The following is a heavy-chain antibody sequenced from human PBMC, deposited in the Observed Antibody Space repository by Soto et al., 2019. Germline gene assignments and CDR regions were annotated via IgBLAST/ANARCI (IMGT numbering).Heavy chain of an antibody. J-gene: IGHJ3*02. CDR2: IVVGSGNT. D-gene: IGHD6-19*01. CDR3: AAGVGAVAGTGAFDI. CDR1: GCTFTSSA. Sequence: SVKVSCKASGCTFTSSAVQWVRQARGQRLEWIGWIVVGSGNTNYAQKFQERVTITRDMSTSTAYMELSSLRSEDTAVYYCAAGVGAVAGTGAFDIWGQGTMVTVSS. V-gene: IGHV1-58*01.